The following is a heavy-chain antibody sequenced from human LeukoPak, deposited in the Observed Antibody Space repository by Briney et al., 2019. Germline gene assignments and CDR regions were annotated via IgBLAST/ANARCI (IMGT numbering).Heavy chain of an antibody. CDR3: ARGRYDYVWGSYRYRGYFDY. CDR2: INHSGST. Sequence: PSGTLSLTCAVSGGSISSSNWWSWVRPPPGKGLEWIGEINHSGSTNYNPSLKSRVTISVDTSKNQFSLKLSSVTAADTAVYYCARGRYDYVWGSYRYRGYFDYWGQGTLVTVSS. V-gene: IGHV4-4*02. CDR1: GGSISSSNW. J-gene: IGHJ4*02. D-gene: IGHD3-16*02.